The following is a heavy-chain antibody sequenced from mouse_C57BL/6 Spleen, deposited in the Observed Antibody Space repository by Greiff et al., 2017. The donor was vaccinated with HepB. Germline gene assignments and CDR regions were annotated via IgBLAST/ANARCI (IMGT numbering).Heavy chain of an antibody. CDR2: ILPGGGYT. Sequence: QVQLQQSGAELVRPGTSVKMSCKASGYTFTNYWIGWAKQRPGHGLEWIGDILPGGGYTNYNEKFKGKATLTADKSSSTAYMQFSSLTSEDSAIYYCARLETAQGWFAYWGQGTLVTVSA. D-gene: IGHD3-2*02. V-gene: IGHV1-63*01. CDR1: GYTFTNYW. CDR3: ARLETAQGWFAY. J-gene: IGHJ3*01.